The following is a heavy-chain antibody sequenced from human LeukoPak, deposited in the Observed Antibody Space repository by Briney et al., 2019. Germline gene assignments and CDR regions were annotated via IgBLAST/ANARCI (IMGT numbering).Heavy chain of an antibody. CDR2: MRSKGYGGTT. CDR1: GFTFGDHA. V-gene: IGHV3-49*04. D-gene: IGHD5-18*01. J-gene: IGHJ6*02. CDR3: TRGPTQQWLYYGMDV. Sequence: GGSLRLSCTASGFTFGDHAMSWVRQAPGKGLEWVGFMRSKGYGGTTEYAASVKGRFTISRDDSKGIAYLQMNSLKIEDTAVYCTRGPTQQWLYYGMDVWGQGTTVIVSS.